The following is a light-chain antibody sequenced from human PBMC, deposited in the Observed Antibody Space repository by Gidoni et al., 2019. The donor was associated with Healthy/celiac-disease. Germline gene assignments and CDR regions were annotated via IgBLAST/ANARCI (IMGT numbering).Light chain of an antibody. CDR2: LGS. CDR1: QSLLHSNGYNY. CDR3: MQALQTPPP. J-gene: IGKJ1*01. Sequence: DIVMTQSPLSLPVTPGEPASISCRSSQSLLHSNGYNYLDWYLQKPGQSPHLLIYLGSNRASGVPDRFSGSGSGTDFTLKISRVEAADVGVYYCMQALQTPPPFGQGTKVEIK. V-gene: IGKV2-28*01.